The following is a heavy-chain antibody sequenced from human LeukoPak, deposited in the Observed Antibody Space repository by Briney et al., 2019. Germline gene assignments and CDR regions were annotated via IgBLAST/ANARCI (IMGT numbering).Heavy chain of an antibody. J-gene: IGHJ4*02. CDR3: ARDEPEGSITPRY. D-gene: IGHD3-10*01. V-gene: IGHV1-69*04. CDR2: IIPILGIA. Sequence: GASVKVSCKASGGTFSSYAISWVRQAPGQGLEWMGRIIPILGIANYAQKFQGRVTITADKSTSTAYMELSSLRSEDTAVYYCARDEPEGSITPRYWGQGTLVTVSS. CDR1: GGTFSSYA.